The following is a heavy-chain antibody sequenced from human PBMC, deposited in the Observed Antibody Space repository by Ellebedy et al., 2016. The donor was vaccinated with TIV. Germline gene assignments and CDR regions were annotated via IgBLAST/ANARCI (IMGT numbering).Heavy chain of an antibody. Sequence: SETLSLXXTVSGGSINSYYWSWIRQLPGKGLEWIGYIFSSGNTNYSPSLKSRVTISVDTSKNQFSLRLSSVTAADTAVYYCATRDYDYGQNYFDSWGQGALVTVSS. CDR2: IFSSGNT. CDR1: GGSINSYY. D-gene: IGHD4/OR15-4a*01. CDR3: ATRDYDYGQNYFDS. J-gene: IGHJ4*02. V-gene: IGHV4-59*08.